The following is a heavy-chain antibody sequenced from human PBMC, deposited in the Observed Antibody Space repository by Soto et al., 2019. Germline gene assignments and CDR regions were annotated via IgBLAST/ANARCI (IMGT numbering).Heavy chain of an antibody. V-gene: IGHV1-18*01. J-gene: IGHJ6*03. CDR3: ARIVPEQLLRYYYYYYMDV. CDR1: GYMFANYG. CDR2: SSAYNGNT. D-gene: IGHD2-15*01. Sequence: QVQLMQSGPEVKKPGASVKVSCHASGYMFANYGISWVRQAPGQGLEWMGWSSAYNGNTHYAQKFQDRVTMTTDPSTSPAYMELRSLRSDDPAVYFCARIVPEQLLRYYYYYYMDVWGKGTTVTVSS.